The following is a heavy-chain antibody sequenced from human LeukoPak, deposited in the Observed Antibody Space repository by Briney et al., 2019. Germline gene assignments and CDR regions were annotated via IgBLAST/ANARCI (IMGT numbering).Heavy chain of an antibody. D-gene: IGHD3-9*01. CDR3: TRDHYGILTGDNWFDP. CDR1: GFTFGDYA. Sequence: PGGSLRLSCTASGFTFGDYAMSWARQAPGKGLEWVGFIRSKAYGGTTEYAASVKGRFTISRDDSKSIAYLQMNSLKTEDTAVYYCTRDHYGILTGDNWFDPWGQGTLVTVSS. V-gene: IGHV3-49*04. CDR2: IRSKAYGGTT. J-gene: IGHJ5*02.